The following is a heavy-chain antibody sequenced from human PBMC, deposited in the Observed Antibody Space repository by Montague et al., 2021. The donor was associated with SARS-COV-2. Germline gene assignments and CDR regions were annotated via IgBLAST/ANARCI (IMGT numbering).Heavy chain of an antibody. J-gene: IGHJ4*02. V-gene: IGHV4-39*07. Sequence: SGSTNYNPSLESRLNISLDTSKNQFSLKLSSVTAADTAIYYCTREARGVRGNTADLLYWGQGIQVTV. CDR2: SGST. D-gene: IGHD3-10*01. CDR3: TREARGVRGNTADLLY.